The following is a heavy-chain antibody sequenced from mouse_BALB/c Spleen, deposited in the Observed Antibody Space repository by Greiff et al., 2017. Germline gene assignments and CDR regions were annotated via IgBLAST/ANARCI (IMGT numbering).Heavy chain of an antibody. J-gene: IGHJ4*01. D-gene: IGHD1-1*01. CDR3: ARDYYADY. Sequence: DVHLVESGGGLVQPGGSRKLSCAASGFTFSSFGMHWVRQAPEKGLEWVAYISSGSSTIYYADTVKGRFTISRDNPKNTLFLQMTSLRSEDTAMYYCARDYYADYWGQGTSVTVSS. CDR1: GFTFSSFG. CDR2: ISSGSSTI. V-gene: IGHV5-17*02.